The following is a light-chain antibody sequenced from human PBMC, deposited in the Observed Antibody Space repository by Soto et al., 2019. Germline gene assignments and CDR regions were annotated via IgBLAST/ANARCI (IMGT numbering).Light chain of an antibody. CDR2: TNN. J-gene: IGLJ1*01. CDR1: NSNIGTNT. Sequence: QSALTQPPSASATPSQRVTISCSGSNSNIGTNTVNWYQQLPGPAPGLLISTNNQRPSGIPQRFSGSKTSTSASLAIGGLQSEDGADYYCAAWDDSVGAYVFGTGTKVTVL. V-gene: IGLV1-44*01. CDR3: AAWDDSVGAYV.